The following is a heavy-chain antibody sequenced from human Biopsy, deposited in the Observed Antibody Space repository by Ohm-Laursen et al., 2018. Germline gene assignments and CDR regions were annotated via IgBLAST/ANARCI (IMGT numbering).Heavy chain of an antibody. CDR1: GFTFSSYS. V-gene: IGHV3-21*01. CDR2: IGSSSNYI. Sequence: SLRLSCAASGFTFSSYSMNWVRQAPGKGLEWVSLIGSSSNYIYYADSVKGRFTMSRDNAKNSLYLQMNSLTAEDTAVYYCAGARITIVGVGYAFDIWGQGTMVTVSS. D-gene: IGHD3-3*01. J-gene: IGHJ3*02. CDR3: AGARITIVGVGYAFDI.